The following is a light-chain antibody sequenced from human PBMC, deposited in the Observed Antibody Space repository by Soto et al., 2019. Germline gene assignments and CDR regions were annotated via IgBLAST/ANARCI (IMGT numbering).Light chain of an antibody. CDR1: QSVSSN. CDR3: QQDNNWLSLT. Sequence: EIVMTQSPATLSVSPGERATLSCRASQSVSSNLAWYQQKPGQAPRLLIYGASTRATGIPARFSGSGSGTEFTLTVSSLQSEDFAVYYCQQDNNWLSLTFGGGTKVEIK. J-gene: IGKJ4*01. CDR2: GAS. V-gene: IGKV3D-15*01.